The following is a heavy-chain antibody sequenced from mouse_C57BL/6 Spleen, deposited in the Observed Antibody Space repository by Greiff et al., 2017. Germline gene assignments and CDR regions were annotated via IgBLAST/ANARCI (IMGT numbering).Heavy chain of an antibody. CDR2: IDPNSGGT. D-gene: IGHD1-1*01. Sequence: QVQLQQPGAELVKPGASVKLSCKASGYTFTSYWMHWVKQRPGRGLEWIGRIDPNSGGTKYNEKFKSKATLTVDKPSSTAYMQISSLTSEDSAVYYCARSVVATRPFAYWGQGTLVTVSA. CDR3: ARSVVATRPFAY. J-gene: IGHJ3*01. CDR1: GYTFTSYW. V-gene: IGHV1-72*01.